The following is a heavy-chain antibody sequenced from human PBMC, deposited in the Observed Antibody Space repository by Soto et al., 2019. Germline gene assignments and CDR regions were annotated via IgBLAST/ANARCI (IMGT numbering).Heavy chain of an antibody. J-gene: IGHJ4*02. V-gene: IGHV4-59*08. D-gene: IGHD2-15*01. CDR1: GGSISDYY. CDR2: ISYSGRT. Sequence: SETLSLTCTVSGGSISDYYWSWIRQPPGKGLEWIGYISYSGRTNYNPSLKSRVAISVDTSKNQFSLKLSSVTAPDTAVYYCAGGDIVVVVAATKGGDFDYWGQGTLVTVSS. CDR3: AGGDIVVVVAATKGGDFDY.